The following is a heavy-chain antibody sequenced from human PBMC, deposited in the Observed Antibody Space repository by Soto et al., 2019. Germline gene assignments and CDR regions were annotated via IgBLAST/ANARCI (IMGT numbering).Heavy chain of an antibody. CDR1: GGSVSSGRNY. D-gene: IGHD2-21*02. Sequence: SGTLSLTCTVSGGSVSSGRNYWNWIRQPPGKGLEWIGYMYYSGSTNYNPSLKSRVTISVDTSKNQFSLKLTSVTAADTAVYYCARGSHCGGDCYSGYYYYYGMDVWGQGTTVTVSS. J-gene: IGHJ6*02. V-gene: IGHV4-61*01. CDR2: MYYSGST. CDR3: ARGSHCGGDCYSGYYYYYGMDV.